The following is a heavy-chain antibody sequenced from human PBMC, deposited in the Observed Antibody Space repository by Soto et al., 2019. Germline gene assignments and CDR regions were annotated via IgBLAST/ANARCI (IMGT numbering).Heavy chain of an antibody. CDR3: ARTCPDSRGYYSDD. V-gene: IGHV2-5*01. CDR2: VYWNDDK. CDR1: GFSLSTRQVG. Sequence: SGPPLVNPTQTLPLTCTFSGFSLSTRQVGVGWIRQPPGKALEWLAHVYWNDDKYYSLSLKSRLTISKDTSKSQVVLTMTNMDPVDTDTYYWARTCPDSRGYYSDDWGQGSLVTVAS. D-gene: IGHD3-22*01. J-gene: IGHJ4*02.